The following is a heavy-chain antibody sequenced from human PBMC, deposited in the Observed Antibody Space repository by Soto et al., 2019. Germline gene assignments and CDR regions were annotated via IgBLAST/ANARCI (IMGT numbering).Heavy chain of an antibody. CDR1: DGSITSSY. CDR3: ARGEDAFFYYGLDV. Sequence: TSETLSLTCTVSDGSITSSYWSWIRRPPGKGLEWIAYIYDTGISGYTPSTSYNPSLKSRVTMSVDTSKSQFSLKLTSVTAADTAVYYCARGEDAFFYYGLDVWGQGITVTVSS. CDR2: IYDTGISGYTPST. V-gene: IGHV4-59*01. J-gene: IGHJ6*02.